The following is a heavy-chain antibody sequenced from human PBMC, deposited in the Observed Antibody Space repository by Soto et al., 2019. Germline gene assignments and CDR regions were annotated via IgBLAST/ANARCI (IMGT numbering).Heavy chain of an antibody. CDR2: IYSGGST. Sequence: GGSLRLSCAASGFTVSSNYMSWVRQAPGKGLEWVSVIYSGGSTYYADSVKGRFTISRDNSKNTLYLQMNSLRAEDTAVYYCAGRVEMATIVVDYWGQGTLVTVSS. CDR1: GFTVSSNY. CDR3: AGRVEMATIVVDY. J-gene: IGHJ4*02. V-gene: IGHV3-53*01. D-gene: IGHD5-12*01.